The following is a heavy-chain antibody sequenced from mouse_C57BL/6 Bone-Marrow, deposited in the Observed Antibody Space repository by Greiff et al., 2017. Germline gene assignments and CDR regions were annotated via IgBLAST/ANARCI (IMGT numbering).Heavy chain of an antibody. CDR1: GFNIKDDY. CDR3: TSYDYDTAWFAY. D-gene: IGHD2-4*01. Sequence: EVQLQQSGAELVRPGASVKLSCTASGFNIKDDYMHWVKQRPEQGLEWIGWIDPENGDTEYASKFQGKATITADTSSNTAYLQLSSLTSEDTAVYYCTSYDYDTAWFAYWGQGTLVTVSA. V-gene: IGHV14-4*01. J-gene: IGHJ3*01. CDR2: IDPENGDT.